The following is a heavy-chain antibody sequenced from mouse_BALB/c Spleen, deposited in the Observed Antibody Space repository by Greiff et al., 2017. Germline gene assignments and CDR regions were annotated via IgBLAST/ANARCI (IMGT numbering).Heavy chain of an antibody. D-gene: IGHD2-4*01. V-gene: IGHV2-9*02. CDR1: GFSLTSYG. CDR2: LWAGGST. CDR3: AREGDYPAWFAY. Sequence: QVQLKQSGPGLVAPSQSLSITCTVSGFSLTSYGVHWVRQPPGKGLEWLGVLWAGGSTNYNSALMSRLSISKDNSKSQVFLKMNSLQTDDTAMYYCAREGDYPAWFAYWGQGTLVTVSA. J-gene: IGHJ3*01.